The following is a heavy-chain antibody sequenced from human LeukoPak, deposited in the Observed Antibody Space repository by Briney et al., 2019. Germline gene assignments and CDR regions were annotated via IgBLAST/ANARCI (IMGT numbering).Heavy chain of an antibody. D-gene: IGHD3-3*01. V-gene: IGHV4-38-2*01. CDR1: GYSISSGYY. J-gene: IGHJ4*02. CDR3: ARYFWSGYYYFDY. CDR2: IYHSGTT. Sequence: SETLSLTCAGSGYSISSGYYWGWIRQPPGQGLEWIGCIYHSGTTYHNPSLKSRLTMSVDTSKNRFSLKLSSVTAADTGVYYCARYFWSGYYYFDYWGQGTLVTVSS.